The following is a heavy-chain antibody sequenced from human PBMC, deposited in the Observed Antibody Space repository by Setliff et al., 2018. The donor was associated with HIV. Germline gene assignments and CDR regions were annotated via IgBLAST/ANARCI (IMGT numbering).Heavy chain of an antibody. CDR1: GYSFSDYY. D-gene: IGHD2-2*01. CDR2: ISPKYGGT. J-gene: IGHJ4*02. CDR3: ARDTSSSY. Sequence: ASVKVSCKASGYSFSDYYIHWVRQAPGHGFQWMGWISPKYGGTNYAQNFQGRVTMARDTSISTAYMELSSLGSDDTAVYFCARDTSSSYWGRGTPVTVPQ. V-gene: IGHV1-2*02.